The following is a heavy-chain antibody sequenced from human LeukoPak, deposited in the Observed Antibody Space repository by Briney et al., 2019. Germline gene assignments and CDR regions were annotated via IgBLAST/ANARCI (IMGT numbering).Heavy chain of an antibody. V-gene: IGHV3-7*04. J-gene: IGHJ5*02. Sequence: GGSLRLSCVVSGFYFSAYLMSWVRQAPGKGLEWVANIKQDGSQEFYLDSVKGRFTISRDNGNNSLYLHMSRLRIEDTAVYYCARDLKGFNLWGQGALVTVSS. CDR1: GFYFSAYL. CDR3: ARDLKGFNL. CDR2: IKQDGSQE.